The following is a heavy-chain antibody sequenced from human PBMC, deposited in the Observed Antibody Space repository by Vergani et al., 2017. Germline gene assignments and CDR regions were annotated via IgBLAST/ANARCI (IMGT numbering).Heavy chain of an antibody. CDR3: AKTPRPDIYDFWSDTVAGYFDY. V-gene: IGHV4-59*01. CDR2: IYYSGST. Sequence: QVQLQESGPGLVKPSETLSLTCTVSGGSISSYYWSWIRQPPGKGLEWIGYIYYSGSTNYNPSLKSRVTISVDTSKNQFSLKLSSVTAADTAVYYCAKTPRPDIYDFWSDTVAGYFDYWGQGTLVTVSS. D-gene: IGHD3-3*01. J-gene: IGHJ4*02. CDR1: GGSISSYY.